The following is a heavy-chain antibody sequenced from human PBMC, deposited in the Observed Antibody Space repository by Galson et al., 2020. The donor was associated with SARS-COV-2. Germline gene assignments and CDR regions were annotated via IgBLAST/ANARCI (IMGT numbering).Heavy chain of an antibody. V-gene: IGHV3-74*01. J-gene: IGHJ4*02. D-gene: IGHD6-19*01. Sequence: SLRLSCAASGFTFSSCWMHWVRQAPGKGLVWVSRIHSDGSSTSYADSVKGRFTISRDNAKNTLYLQMNSLRAEDTAVYYCARVGTRSGWKYYFDYWGQGTLVTVSS. CDR3: ARVGTRSGWKYYFDY. CDR2: IHSDGSST. CDR1: GFTFSSCW.